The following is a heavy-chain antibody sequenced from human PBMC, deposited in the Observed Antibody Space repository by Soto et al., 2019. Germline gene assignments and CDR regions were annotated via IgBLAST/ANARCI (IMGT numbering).Heavy chain of an antibody. Sequence: AETLSLTCTVSGGSLRSGSYYWSWIRQPPGKGLEWIGYIYHGGATNYNPSLKSLVTISVDTSKNQFSLKLSSVTAADTAVYYCARGAPYYDLWSGPHKYYYYYGMDVWGQGTTVTVSS. CDR2: IYHGGAT. D-gene: IGHD3-3*01. V-gene: IGHV4-61*01. CDR1: GGSLRSGSYY. CDR3: ARGAPYYDLWSGPHKYYYYYGMDV. J-gene: IGHJ6*02.